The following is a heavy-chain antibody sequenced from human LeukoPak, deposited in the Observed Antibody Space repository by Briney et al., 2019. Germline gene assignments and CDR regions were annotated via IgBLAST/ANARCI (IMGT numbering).Heavy chain of an antibody. D-gene: IGHD5-18*01. Sequence: GGSLRLSCAASGFTFRNYWMHWVRKAPGKGLVWVSRIKSDGSRTDYADSVKGRFTISRDNSKNTLYLQMNSLRAEDTAVYYCARVNSYGPAGWFDPWGQGTLVTVSS. CDR3: ARVNSYGPAGWFDP. J-gene: IGHJ5*02. CDR1: GFTFRNYW. CDR2: IKSDGSRT. V-gene: IGHV3-74*01.